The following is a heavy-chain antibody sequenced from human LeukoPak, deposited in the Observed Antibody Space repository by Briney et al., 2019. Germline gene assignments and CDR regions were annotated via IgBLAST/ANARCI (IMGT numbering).Heavy chain of an antibody. CDR2: IKQDGGEK. D-gene: IGHD3-3*01. V-gene: IGHV3-7*01. CDR1: GFTIITYY. J-gene: IGHJ3*02. CDR3: ARPYDFWSRDAFDI. Sequence: GGSLRLSCAASGFTIITYYMTWVRQAPGKGLEWVANIKQDGGEKYYVDSVKGRFSISRDNAKNSLYLQMNSLRAEDTAMYYCARPYDFWSRDAFDIWGQGTMVTVSS.